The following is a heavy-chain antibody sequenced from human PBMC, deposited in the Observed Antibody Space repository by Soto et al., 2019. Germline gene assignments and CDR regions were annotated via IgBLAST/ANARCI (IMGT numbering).Heavy chain of an antibody. V-gene: IGHV1-69*01. CDR1: GGTFSSYA. Sequence: QVQLVQSGAEVKKPGSSVKVSCKATGGTFSSYAISWVRQPPGQGLDWMGGIIPIFGTANYAQKFQGRVTITADESTSTAYMELSSLRSEDTAVYYCARDKVAMGTDAFDIWGQGTMVTVSS. CDR2: IIPIFGTA. J-gene: IGHJ3*02. D-gene: IGHD5-18*01. CDR3: ARDKVAMGTDAFDI.